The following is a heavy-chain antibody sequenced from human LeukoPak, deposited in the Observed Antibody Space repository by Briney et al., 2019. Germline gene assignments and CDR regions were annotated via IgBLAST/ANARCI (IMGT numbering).Heavy chain of an antibody. CDR1: GYTFTSYA. D-gene: IGHD3-22*01. J-gene: IGHJ4*02. V-gene: IGHV1-3*01. Sequence: VASVKVSCKASGYTFTSYAMHWVRQAPGQRLEWMGWINAGNGNTKYSQKFQGRVTITRDTSASTAYMELSSLRSEDTAVYDCARDLGSDSSFFDYWGQGTLVTVSS. CDR3: ARDLGSDSSFFDY. CDR2: INAGNGNT.